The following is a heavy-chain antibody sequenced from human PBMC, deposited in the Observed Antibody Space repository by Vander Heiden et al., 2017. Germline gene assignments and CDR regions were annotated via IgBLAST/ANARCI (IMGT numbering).Heavy chain of an antibody. CDR1: GFTFSTYA. D-gene: IGHD3-10*01. V-gene: IGHV3-23*01. CDR2: IGGTTSNK. CDR3: AKARGVIYFDY. J-gene: IGHJ4*02. Sequence: EVQLLESGGGWVQSGGTLRRSCAASGFTFSTYAMNWVRQAPGKRLEWVSSIGGTTSNKFYADSVKGRFTISRDNSENTLYLQMNSLRAEDTAVYFCAKARGVIYFDYWGQGALVTVSS.